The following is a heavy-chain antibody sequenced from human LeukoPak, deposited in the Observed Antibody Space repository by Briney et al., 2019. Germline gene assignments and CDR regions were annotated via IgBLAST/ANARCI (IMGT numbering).Heavy chain of an antibody. CDR3: ARNYGGNYLGAFDI. CDR2: IYYSGST. D-gene: IGHD4-23*01. J-gene: IGHJ3*02. CDR1: GGSTSSYY. V-gene: IGHV4-59*01. Sequence: SETLSLTCTVSGGSTSSYYWSWIRQPPGKGLEWIGYIYYSGSTNYNPSLKSRVTISVDTSKNQFSLKLSSVTAADTAVYYCARNYGGNYLGAFDIWGQGTMVTVSS.